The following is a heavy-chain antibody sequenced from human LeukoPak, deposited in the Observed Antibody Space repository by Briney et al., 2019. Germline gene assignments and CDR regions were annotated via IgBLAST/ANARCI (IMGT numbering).Heavy chain of an antibody. CDR1: GGSISSYY. V-gene: IGHV4-59*12. J-gene: IGHJ4*02. Sequence: SETLSLTCTVSGGSISSYYWSWIRQPPGKGLEWIGYIYYSGSTNYNPSLKSRVTMSVDTSKNQVSLNLTSVTVADTAVYYCARESSSVTRALDYWGRGTLVTVSS. CDR2: IYYSGST. D-gene: IGHD4-17*01. CDR3: ARESSSVTRALDY.